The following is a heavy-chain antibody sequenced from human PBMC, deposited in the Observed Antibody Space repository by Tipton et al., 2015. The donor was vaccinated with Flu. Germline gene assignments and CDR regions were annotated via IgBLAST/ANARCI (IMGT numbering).Heavy chain of an antibody. CDR2: ISGSGGST. Sequence: GSLRLSCAASGFTFSSYAMSWVRQAPGKGLEWVSAISGSGGSTYYADSVKGRFTISRDNSKNTLYLQMNSLRAEDTAVYYCAKRVSYYYDSSGGWEDYWGQGTLVTVSS. CDR1: GFTFSSYA. V-gene: IGHV3-23*01. CDR3: AKRVSYYYDSSGGWEDY. D-gene: IGHD3-22*01. J-gene: IGHJ4*02.